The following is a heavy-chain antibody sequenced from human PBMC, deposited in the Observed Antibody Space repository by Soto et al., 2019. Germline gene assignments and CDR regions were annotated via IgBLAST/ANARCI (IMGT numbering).Heavy chain of an antibody. V-gene: IGHV2-26*01. Sequence: SGPTLVNPTETLTLTCTVSGFSLSNARMGVRWIRQPPGKALEWLAHIFSNDEKSYSTSLKSRLTISKDTSKSQVVLTMTNMDPVDTATYYCARILEDIVVVVAARIWFDPWGQGTLVTVSS. CDR3: ARILEDIVVVVAARIWFDP. CDR2: IFSNDEK. CDR1: GFSLSNARMG. J-gene: IGHJ5*02. D-gene: IGHD2-15*01.